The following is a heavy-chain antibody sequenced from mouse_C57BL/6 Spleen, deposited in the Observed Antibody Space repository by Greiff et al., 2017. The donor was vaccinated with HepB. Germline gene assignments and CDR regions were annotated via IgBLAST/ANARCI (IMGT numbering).Heavy chain of an antibody. V-gene: IGHV1-82*01. D-gene: IGHD2-1*01. CDR3: ARSGGYYGTYGWYFDV. CDR1: GYAFSSSW. CDR2: IYPGDGDT. Sequence: QVQLKESGPELVKPGASVKISCKASGYAFSSSWMNWVKQRPGKGLEWIGRIYPGDGDTNYNGKFKGKATLTADKSSSTAYMQLSSLTSEDSAVYFCARSGGYYGTYGWYFDVWGTGTTVTVSS. J-gene: IGHJ1*03.